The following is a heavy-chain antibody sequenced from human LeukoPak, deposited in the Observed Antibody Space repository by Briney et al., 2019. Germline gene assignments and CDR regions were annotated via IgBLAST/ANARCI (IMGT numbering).Heavy chain of an antibody. CDR1: GGSIGSYY. CDR2: IYDSGRT. Sequence: SETLSLTCTVSGGSIGSYYWSWIRQPPGKGLEWIGYIYDSGRTNYNPSLKSRVTISVDTSKNQFSLKLNSVTAADTAVYYCARDWSGYYGSGRNYYYYYGMDVWGQGTTVTVSS. D-gene: IGHD3-10*01. J-gene: IGHJ6*02. V-gene: IGHV4-59*01. CDR3: ARDWSGYYGSGRNYYYYYGMDV.